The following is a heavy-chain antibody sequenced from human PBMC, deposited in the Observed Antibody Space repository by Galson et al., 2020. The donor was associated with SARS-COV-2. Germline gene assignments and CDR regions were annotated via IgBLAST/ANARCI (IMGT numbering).Heavy chain of an antibody. J-gene: IGHJ2*01. CDR2: MYYGGST. V-gene: IGHV4-39*01. CDR1: GDSVSISSYY. Sequence: SETLSLTCTVSGDSVSISSYYWAWIRQPPGKGLEWIGSMYYGGSTYSSPSHESRVTISIDTSKNQFFLNLTSVTAADTAVYFCASPKNKFWYYDFWGRGTLVTVSS. CDR3: ASPKNKFWYYDF.